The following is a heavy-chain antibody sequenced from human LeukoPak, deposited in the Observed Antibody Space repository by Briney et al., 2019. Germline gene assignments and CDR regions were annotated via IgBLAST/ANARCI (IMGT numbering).Heavy chain of an antibody. CDR1: GGSISSSSYY. Sequence: SETLSLTCTVSGGSISSSSYYWGWIRQPPGKGLEWIGSIYYSGSTYYNPSLKSRLTISVDTSKNQFSLKLSSVTAADTAVYYCARLDYSDYYYYYYMDVWGKGTTVTVSS. CDR3: ARLDYSDYYYYYYMDV. CDR2: IYYSGST. J-gene: IGHJ6*03. D-gene: IGHD4-11*01. V-gene: IGHV4-39*01.